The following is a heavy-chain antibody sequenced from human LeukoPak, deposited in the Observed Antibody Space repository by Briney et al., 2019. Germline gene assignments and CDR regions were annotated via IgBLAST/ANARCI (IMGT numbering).Heavy chain of an antibody. V-gene: IGHV3-64*01. J-gene: IGHJ4*02. D-gene: IGHD6-19*01. CDR2: ISSHGDST. CDR3: ARRNGWSIDY. Sequence: PGGSLRLSCAASGFTFGTYALRWVRQAPGKGLEYVSGISSHGDSTYYGNSVKGRFTISRDNSKNTLYLQMGSLRAEDMAVYYCARRNGWSIDYWGQGTLVTVSS. CDR1: GFTFGTYA.